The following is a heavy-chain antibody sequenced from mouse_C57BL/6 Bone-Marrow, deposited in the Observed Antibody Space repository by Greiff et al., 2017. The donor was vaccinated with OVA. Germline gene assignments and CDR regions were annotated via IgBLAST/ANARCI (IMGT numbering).Heavy chain of an antibody. CDR3: TGGSSSSYYAMDY. D-gene: IGHD1-1*01. V-gene: IGHV6-6*01. J-gene: IGHJ3*01. CDR1: GFTFSDAW. Sequence: DVMLVESGGGLVQPGGSMKLSCAASGFTFSDAWMDWVRQSPEKGLEWVAEIRNKANNHATYYAESVKGRFTISRDDSKSSVYLQMNSLRAEDTGIYYCTGGSSSSYYAMDYWGQGTLVTVSA. CDR2: IRNKANNHAT.